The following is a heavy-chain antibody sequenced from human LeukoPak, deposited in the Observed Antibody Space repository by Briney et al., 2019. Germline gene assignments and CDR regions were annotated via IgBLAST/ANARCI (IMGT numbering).Heavy chain of an antibody. J-gene: IGHJ5*02. Sequence: PSETLSLTCAVYGGSFSGYYWSWIRQPPGKGLEWIGEINHSGSTNYNPSLKSRVTISVDTSKNQFSLKLSSVTAADTAVYYCATNYYGSGTWGQGTLVTVSS. V-gene: IGHV4-34*01. CDR2: INHSGST. D-gene: IGHD3-10*01. CDR3: ATNYYGSGT. CDR1: GGSFSGYY.